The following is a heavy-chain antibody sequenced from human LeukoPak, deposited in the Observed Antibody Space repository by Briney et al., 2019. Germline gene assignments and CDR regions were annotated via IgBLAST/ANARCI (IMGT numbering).Heavy chain of an antibody. CDR2: ISGSGNST. CDR3: AKLPYDIFVSYYFDY. D-gene: IGHD3-9*01. V-gene: IGHV3-23*01. Sequence: GGSLRLSCVVSGFTFTNYAMTWVRQAPGKGLEWVSAISGSGNSTFYADSIKGPFTISRDNSKNTLYLQMNTLRAEDTAVYYCAKLPYDIFVSYYFDYWGQGTLVTVSA. CDR1: GFTFTNYA. J-gene: IGHJ4*02.